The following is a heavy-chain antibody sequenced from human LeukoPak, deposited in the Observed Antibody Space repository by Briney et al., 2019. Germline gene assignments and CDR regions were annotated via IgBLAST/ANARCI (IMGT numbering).Heavy chain of an antibody. J-gene: IGHJ5*02. V-gene: IGHV4-34*01. CDR2: INHSRST. Sequence: SETLPLTCAVYGGSFSGYYWSWIRQPPGKGLEWIGEINHSRSTNYNPSLKSRVTISVDTSKNQFSLKLSSVTAADTAAYYCARGRSFSGWFDPWGQGTLVIVSS. CDR3: ARGRSFSGWFDP. D-gene: IGHD3-10*01. CDR1: GGSFSGYY.